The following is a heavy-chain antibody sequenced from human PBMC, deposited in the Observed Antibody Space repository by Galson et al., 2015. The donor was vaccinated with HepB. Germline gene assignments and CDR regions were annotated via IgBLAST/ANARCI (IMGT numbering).Heavy chain of an antibody. CDR3: ARGYSSVSWFDP. D-gene: IGHD6-19*01. Sequence: SVKVSCKASGYTFTGYYMHWVRQAPGQGLEWMGWMNPNSGNTGYAQKFQGRVTMTRNTSISTAYMELSSLRSEDTAVYYCARGYSSVSWFDPSGQGTLVTASS. J-gene: IGHJ5*02. CDR2: MNPNSGNT. CDR1: GYTFTGYY. V-gene: IGHV1-8*02.